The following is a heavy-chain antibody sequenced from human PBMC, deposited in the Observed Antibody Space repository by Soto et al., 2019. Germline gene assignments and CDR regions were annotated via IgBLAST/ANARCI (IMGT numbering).Heavy chain of an antibody. CDR1: GGSISSGGYY. Sequence: QVQLQESGPGLVKPSQTLSLTCTVSGGSISSGGYYWNWIRQHPGKGLEWIGYIYYSGSTYYNPSPQEPVTKSGDTSKNQVSLKPGPVTGAETAGDFLAGSGFPRGPGNLVPVPS. V-gene: IGHV4-31*01. D-gene: IGHD1-26*01. CDR2: IYYSGST. J-gene: IGHJ5*02. CDR3: AGSGFP.